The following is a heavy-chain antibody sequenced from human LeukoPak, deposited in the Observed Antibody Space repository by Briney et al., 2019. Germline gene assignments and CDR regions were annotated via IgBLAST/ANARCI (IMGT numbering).Heavy chain of an antibody. CDR1: GFTFSNYA. Sequence: HPGASLRLSCAASGFTFSNYAMSWVRQAPGKGLEWVSAITGSGGNTYYADSVKGRFTISRDNSKNTVFLQMNSLRAEDMAVYYCAKWGDYDVLTGYYVSDYWGQGTLVTVSS. V-gene: IGHV3-23*01. CDR2: ITGSGGNT. J-gene: IGHJ4*02. CDR3: AKWGDYDVLTGYYVSDY. D-gene: IGHD3-9*01.